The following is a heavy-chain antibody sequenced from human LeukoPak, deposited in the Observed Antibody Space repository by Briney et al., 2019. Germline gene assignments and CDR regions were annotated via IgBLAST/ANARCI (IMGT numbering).Heavy chain of an antibody. CDR1: GFTFDDYA. J-gene: IGHJ4*02. V-gene: IGHV3-20*04. CDR3: TRDPGTVAIDY. D-gene: IGHD6-19*01. CDR2: IGKNGGNP. Sequence: PGGSLRLSCAASGFTFDDYAMSWVRQAPGKGLEWVSGIGKNGGNPGYADSVKGRFTISRGNAKNSLYLQMNSLRAEDTALFFCTRDPGTVAIDYWGQGTLVTVPS.